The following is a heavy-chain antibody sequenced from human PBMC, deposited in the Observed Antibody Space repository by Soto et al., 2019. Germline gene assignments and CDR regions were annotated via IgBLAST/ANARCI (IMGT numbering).Heavy chain of an antibody. Sequence: SETLSLTCSVSGGSIGSSSYYFGWIRQPPGKGLEWIGSLYYTGTTYYNSSLKSRVTISADKSQNQFSLRLSSVTAADTAVYYCWADCSRTYCDDWFDHWGQGALEAVSS. D-gene: IGHD2-2*01. CDR2: LYYTGTT. V-gene: IGHV4-39*01. J-gene: IGHJ5*02. CDR1: GGSIGSSSYY. CDR3: WADCSRTYCDDWFDH.